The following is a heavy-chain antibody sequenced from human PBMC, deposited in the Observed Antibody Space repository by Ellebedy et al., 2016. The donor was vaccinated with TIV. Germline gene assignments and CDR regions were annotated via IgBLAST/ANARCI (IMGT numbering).Heavy chain of an antibody. Sequence: GESLKISCAASGFSLTGSDLHWVRRRRGKGLEWVAASGAAGDTYYPDSVRGRFPISRDNAKNSLYLHMNSLRAEDTARYYCAKLGGVLSWYADYWGLGTLVTVSP. V-gene: IGHV3-13*01. D-gene: IGHD6-13*01. J-gene: IGHJ4*02. CDR1: GFSLTGSD. CDR2: SGAAGDT. CDR3: AKLGGVLSWYADY.